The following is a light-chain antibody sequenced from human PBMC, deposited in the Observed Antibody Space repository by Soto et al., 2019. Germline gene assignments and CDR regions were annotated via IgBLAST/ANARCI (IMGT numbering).Light chain of an antibody. CDR1: QSLLQSNGNNH. V-gene: IGKV2-28*01. CDR3: LQAAQSPLT. CDR2: LAS. Sequence: DIVLTQSPLSLPVTPGEPASISCRSSQSLLQSNGNNHVDWYLQRPGQSPQLLLYLASSRASGVPDRFSGSGSGTEFSLEISRVEADDVGVYYCLQAAQSPLTFGPRTRLEIK. J-gene: IGKJ5*01.